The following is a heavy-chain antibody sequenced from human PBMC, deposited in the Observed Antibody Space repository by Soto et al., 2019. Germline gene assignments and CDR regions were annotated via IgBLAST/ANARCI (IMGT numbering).Heavy chain of an antibody. D-gene: IGHD4-17*01. CDR3: AKDLRDYGDYLFYFDY. V-gene: IGHV3-23*01. Sequence: PGGSLRLSCAASGFTFSSDAMSCVRQAPGKGLEWVSAISGSGGSTYYADSVKGRFTISRDNSKNTLYLQMNSLRAEDTAVYYCAKDLRDYGDYLFYFDYWGQGTLVTVSS. CDR2: ISGSGGST. J-gene: IGHJ4*02. CDR1: GFTFSSDA.